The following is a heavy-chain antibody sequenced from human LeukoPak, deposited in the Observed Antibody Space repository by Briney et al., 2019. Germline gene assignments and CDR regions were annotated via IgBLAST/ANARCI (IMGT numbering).Heavy chain of an antibody. CDR2: ISWDGGST. CDR3: VKEERWYYYMEV. J-gene: IGHJ6*03. V-gene: IGHV3-43*01. Sequence: GGSLRLSCAASGFTFDDYTMHWVRQAPGKGLEWVSVISWDGGSTYYADSVKGRFTISRDNSKNSLYLQMNSVTIEDTALYYCVKEERWYYYMEVWGKGPTVTVSS. D-gene: IGHD5-24*01. CDR1: GFTFDDYT.